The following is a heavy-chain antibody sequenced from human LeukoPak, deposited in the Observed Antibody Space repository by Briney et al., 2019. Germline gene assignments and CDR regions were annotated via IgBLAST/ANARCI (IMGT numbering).Heavy chain of an antibody. CDR1: GGSISSYY. CDR3: ARGQDYVWGSYRFVGYFDY. J-gene: IGHJ4*02. CDR2: IYYSGST. Sequence: SETLSLTCTASGGSISSYYWSWIRQPPGKGLEWIGYIYYSGSTNYNPSLKSRVTISVDTSKNQFSLKLSSVTAADTAVYYCARGQDYVWGSYRFVGYFDYWGQGTLVTVSS. D-gene: IGHD3-16*02. V-gene: IGHV4-59*01.